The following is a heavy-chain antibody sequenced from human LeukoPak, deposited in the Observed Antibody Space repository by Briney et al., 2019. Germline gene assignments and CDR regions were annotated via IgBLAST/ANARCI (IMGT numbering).Heavy chain of an antibody. V-gene: IGHV3-21*01. Sequence: GGSLRLSCAASGFTFSSYSMNWVRQAPGKGLEWVSSISSSSSYIYYADSVKGRFTISRDNAKNSLYLQMNSLRAEDTAVYYCARDRPLRTNFDYWGQGTLVTVSS. CDR1: GFTFSSYS. J-gene: IGHJ4*02. CDR3: ARDRPLRTNFDY. CDR2: ISSSSSYI. D-gene: IGHD1-14*01.